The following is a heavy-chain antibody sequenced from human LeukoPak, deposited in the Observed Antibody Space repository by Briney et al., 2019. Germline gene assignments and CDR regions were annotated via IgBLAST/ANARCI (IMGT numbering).Heavy chain of an antibody. Sequence: GASVKVSCKASGYSFSSYGISCVRQAPGQGLEWMGWISAYNGNTKYAQKLQGRVTMTTDTSTSTAYMELRSLRSDDTAVYYCAIDWDCRGGSCYLDYWGQGTLVTVSS. CDR2: ISAYNGNT. J-gene: IGHJ4*02. CDR3: AIDWDCRGGSCYLDY. CDR1: GYSFSSYG. V-gene: IGHV1-18*01. D-gene: IGHD2-15*01.